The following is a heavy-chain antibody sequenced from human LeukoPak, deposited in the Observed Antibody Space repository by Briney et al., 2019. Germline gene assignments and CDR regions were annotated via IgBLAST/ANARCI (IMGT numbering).Heavy chain of an antibody. CDR2: ISSNGGST. D-gene: IGHD6-13*01. J-gene: IGHJ6*03. V-gene: IGHV3-64*01. CDR3: ARVKVEGGSSSWLNYYYYMDV. Sequence: QSGGSLRLSCAASGFTFSSYAMHWVRQAPGKGLEYVSAISSNGGSTYYANSVKGRFTISRDNSKNTLYLQMGSLRAEDMAVYYCARVKVEGGSSSWLNYYYYMDVWGKGTTVTISS. CDR1: GFTFSSYA.